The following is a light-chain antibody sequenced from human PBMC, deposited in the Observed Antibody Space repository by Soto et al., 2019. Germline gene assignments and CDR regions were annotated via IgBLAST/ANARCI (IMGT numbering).Light chain of an antibody. CDR2: DAS. CDR3: QQRSNWIT. CDR1: QSVSSN. J-gene: IGKJ5*01. V-gene: IGKV3-11*01. Sequence: EIGMTQSPATLSLSPGERATLSFRASQSVSSNLSWYQQKPGQAPRLLIYDASNRATGIPARFSGSGSGTDFTLTISSLEPEDFAVYYCQQRSNWITFGQGTRLEIK.